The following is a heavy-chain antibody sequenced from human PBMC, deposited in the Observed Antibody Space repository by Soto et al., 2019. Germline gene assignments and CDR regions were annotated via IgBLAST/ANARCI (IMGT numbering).Heavy chain of an antibody. CDR1: GYTFTTYG. J-gene: IGHJ4*02. CDR2: ISTDIGNT. D-gene: IGHD2-2*01. CDR3: ARFNCISSSCYEGYFDY. V-gene: IGHV1-18*01. Sequence: QVQLVQSGAEVKKPGASVKVSCKTSGYTFTTYGISWVRQAPGQGLEWMGWISTDIGNTNYAQKVQDRVTMTTDPATSTAYMELRSLRSDDTAVYYCARFNCISSSCYEGYFDYWGQGTLVTVSS.